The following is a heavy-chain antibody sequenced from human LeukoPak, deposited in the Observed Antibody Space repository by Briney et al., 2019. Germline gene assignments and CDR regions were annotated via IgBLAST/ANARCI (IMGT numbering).Heavy chain of an antibody. CDR3: ARGYGSGL. V-gene: IGHV3-9*01. J-gene: IGHJ4*02. CDR1: GFTFDDYA. D-gene: IGHD3-10*01. Sequence: GGSLRLSCAASGFTFDDYAMHWVRQAPGKGLEWVSGISWNSGSIGYADSVKGRFTISRDNAKNSLYLQMNSLRAEDTAVYYCARGYGSGLWGQGTLVTVSS. CDR2: ISWNSGSI.